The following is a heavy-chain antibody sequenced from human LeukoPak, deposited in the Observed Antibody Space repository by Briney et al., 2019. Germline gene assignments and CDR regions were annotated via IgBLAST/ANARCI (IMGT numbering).Heavy chain of an antibody. CDR2: ICSGGNT. CDR1: GGSVSSSYY. D-gene: IGHD1-1*01. V-gene: IGHV4-39*02. J-gene: IGHJ4*02. Sequence: LSETLSLTCTVTGGSVSSSYYWGWIRQAPGKGLEWIGSICSGGNTCYNPSLKSRVTIFADSSKSHFFLQLTSVTDADTAVYFCARDGPWKSDCWGQGTLVTISS. CDR3: ARDGPWKSDC.